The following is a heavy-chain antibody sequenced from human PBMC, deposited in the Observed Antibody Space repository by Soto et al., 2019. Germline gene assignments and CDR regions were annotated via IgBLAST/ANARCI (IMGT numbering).Heavy chain of an antibody. D-gene: IGHD2-2*01. Sequence: QVQLVQSGAEVKKPGASVKGSCKASGGTFSSYAISWVRQAPGQGLEWKGGGIPIFGSANYAQKFQGRVTITADDTESTGYRELGSLRSQDTGVYYCARAHCLSTSCRAYYCVDVWGQGTTVTVSS. V-gene: IGHV1-69*12. CDR3: ARAHCLSTSCRAYYCVDV. CDR1: GGTFSSYA. J-gene: IGHJ6*02. CDR2: GIPIFGSA.